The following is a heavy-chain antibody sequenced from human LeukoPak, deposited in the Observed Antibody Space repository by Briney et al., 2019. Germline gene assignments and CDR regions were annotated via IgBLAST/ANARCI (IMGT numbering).Heavy chain of an antibody. CDR1: GFSLSSYE. Sequence: GGSLRLSCAASGFSLSSYEMNWVRQAPRKGLEWVSYISSSASTIYYADSVKGRFTISRDNAKNSLYPQMNSLGAEDTAVYYCARPHSSSWSLFDYRGQGTLVTVSS. CDR3: ARPHSSSWSLFDY. V-gene: IGHV3-48*03. J-gene: IGHJ4*02. D-gene: IGHD6-13*01. CDR2: ISSSASTI.